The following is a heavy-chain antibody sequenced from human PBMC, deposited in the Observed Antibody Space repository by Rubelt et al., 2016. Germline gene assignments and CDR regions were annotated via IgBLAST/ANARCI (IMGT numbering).Heavy chain of an antibody. CDR3: AKDPNGDYVGGFDM. CDR1: SNAW. Sequence: SNAWMNWVRQAPGKGLEWVGRIKSKTDGGTTDYAAPVKGRFTISRVDSKNTLYLQMNSLRVEDTAGYYWAKDPNGDYVGGFDMWGQGTMVTVSS. CDR2: IKSKTDGGTT. V-gene: IGHV3-15*07. J-gene: IGHJ3*02. D-gene: IGHD4-17*01.